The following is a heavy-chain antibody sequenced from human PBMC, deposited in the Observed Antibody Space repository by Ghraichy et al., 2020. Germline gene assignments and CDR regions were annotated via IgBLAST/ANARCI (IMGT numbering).Heavy chain of an antibody. V-gene: IGHV3-53*01. CDR2: IYSCGST. CDR3: ARERYSGYDYGGALDY. J-gene: IGHJ4*02. CDR1: GFTVSSNY. D-gene: IGHD5-12*01. Sequence: GGSLRLSCAASGFTVSSNYMSWVRQAPGKGLEWVSVIYSCGSTYYADSVKGRFTISRDNSKNTLYLQMNSLRAEDTAVYYCARERYSGYDYGGALDYWGQGTLVTVSS.